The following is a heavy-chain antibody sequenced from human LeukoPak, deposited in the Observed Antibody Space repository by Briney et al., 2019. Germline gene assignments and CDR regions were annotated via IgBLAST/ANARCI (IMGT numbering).Heavy chain of an antibody. CDR2: INTNTGNP. J-gene: IGHJ6*03. Sequence: ASVKVSCKASGYTFTSYAMNWVRQAPGQGLEWMGWINTNTGNPTYAQGFTGRFVFSLDTSVSTAYLQISSLKAEDTAVYYCARGDVAGGYYYYYYYMDVWGKGTTVTVSS. CDR1: GYTFTSYA. D-gene: IGHD3-16*01. CDR3: ARGDVAGGYYYYYYYMDV. V-gene: IGHV7-4-1*02.